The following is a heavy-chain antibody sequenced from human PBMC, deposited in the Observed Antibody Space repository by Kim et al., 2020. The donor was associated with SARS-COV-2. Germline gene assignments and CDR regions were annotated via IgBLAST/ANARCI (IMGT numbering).Heavy chain of an antibody. D-gene: IGHD6-13*01. V-gene: IGHV4-59*09. CDR3: ARGTSTWFPDY. CDR2: GT. Sequence: GTNHNPSLKSRVTMSMDTSGNQFSLKMTSLTAADTAVYFCARGTSTWFPDYWGLGTLVTVSS. J-gene: IGHJ4*02.